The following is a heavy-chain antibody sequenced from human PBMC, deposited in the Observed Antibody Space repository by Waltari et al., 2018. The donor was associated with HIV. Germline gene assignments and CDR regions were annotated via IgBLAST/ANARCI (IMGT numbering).Heavy chain of an antibody. D-gene: IGHD2-2*02. CDR3: ASPSIRAGMDV. CDR2: IKQDGSEK. CDR1: GFTFSNFW. J-gene: IGHJ6*02. Sequence: EVQLVESGGGLVQPGGSLRLSCAASGFTFSNFWMSWVRQAPGKGLGGLANIKQDGSEKDYVDSVKGRFTISRDNAKNSLYLQMNSLRAEDKAVYYCASPSIRAGMDVWGQGTTVTVSS. V-gene: IGHV3-7*01.